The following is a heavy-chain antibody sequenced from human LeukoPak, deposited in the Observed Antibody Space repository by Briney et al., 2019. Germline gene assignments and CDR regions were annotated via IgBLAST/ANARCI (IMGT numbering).Heavy chain of an antibody. CDR3: ARDYYGSGSYYSYYYYYGMDV. J-gene: IGHJ6*02. CDR2: IYYSGST. Sequence: PSETLSLTCTVSGGSISSSSYSWGWIRQPPGKGLEWIGSIYYSGSTYYNPSLKSRVTISVDTSKNQFSLKLSSVTAADTAVYYCARDYYGSGSYYSYYYYYGMDVWGQGTTVTVSS. V-gene: IGHV4-39*02. D-gene: IGHD3-10*01. CDR1: GGSISSSSYS.